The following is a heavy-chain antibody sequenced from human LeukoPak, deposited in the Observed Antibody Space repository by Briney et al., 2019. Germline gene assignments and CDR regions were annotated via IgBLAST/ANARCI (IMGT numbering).Heavy chain of an antibody. V-gene: IGHV1-69*05. J-gene: IGHJ5*02. CDR2: IIPIFGTA. Sequence: SVKVSCKASGGTFSSYAISWVRQAPGQGLEWMGGIIPIFGTANYAQKFQGRVTMTRNTSISTAYMELSSLKSEDTAVYYCARGRAGRKGWFDPWGQGTLVTVSS. CDR3: ARGRAGRKGWFDP. CDR1: GGTFSSYA.